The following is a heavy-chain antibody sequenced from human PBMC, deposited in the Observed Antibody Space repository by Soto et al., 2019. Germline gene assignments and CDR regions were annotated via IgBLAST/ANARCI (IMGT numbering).Heavy chain of an antibody. CDR1: GFPFRRDG. CDR3: ARDPYVRGY. Sequence: EVQLVESGGALVQPGGSLGPSCAASGFPFRRDGIHWAGQPPGKGLVWVSRINSDGSSTSYADSVKGRFTISRDNAKNTLYLQMNSLRAEDTAVYYCARDPYVRGYWGQGTLVTVSS. V-gene: IGHV3-74*01. CDR2: INSDGSST. D-gene: IGHD3-16*01. J-gene: IGHJ4*02.